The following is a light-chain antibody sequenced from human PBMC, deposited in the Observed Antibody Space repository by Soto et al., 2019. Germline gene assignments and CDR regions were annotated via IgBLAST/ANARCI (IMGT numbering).Light chain of an antibody. Sequence: QPVLTQSPSASASLGASVKLTCTLSSGHSSYAIAWHQQQPEKGPRYLMKINSDGTHYKGDGIPDRFSGSSSGAERYLTISSLQSEDEADYYCQTWDTGIVIFGGGTKLTVL. CDR2: INSDGTH. V-gene: IGLV4-69*02. CDR1: SGHSSYA. CDR3: QTWDTGIVI. J-gene: IGLJ2*01.